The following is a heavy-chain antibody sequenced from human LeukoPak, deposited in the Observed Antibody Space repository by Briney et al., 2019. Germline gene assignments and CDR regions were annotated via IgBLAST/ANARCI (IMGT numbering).Heavy chain of an antibody. CDR1: GFTFSSYW. J-gene: IGHJ4*02. CDR2: INSDGSTT. Sequence: GGSLRLSCAASGFTFSSYWMHWVRQAPGKGLVWVSRINSDGSTTNYADYVKGRFTISRDNAKNTLYLQMNSLRAEDTAVYYCARRSSGSPPYYFDYWGQGTLVTVSS. V-gene: IGHV3-74*01. D-gene: IGHD1-26*01. CDR3: ARRSSGSPPYYFDY.